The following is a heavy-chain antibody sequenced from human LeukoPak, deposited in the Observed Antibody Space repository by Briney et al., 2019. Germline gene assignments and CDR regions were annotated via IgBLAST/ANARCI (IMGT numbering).Heavy chain of an antibody. CDR1: GFTFSDYW. J-gene: IGHJ4*02. V-gene: IGHV3-74*01. CDR2: INSEGSSV. D-gene: IGHD1-26*01. Sequence: PGGSLRLSCVASGFTFSDYWMHWVRQAPGKGLVWLSRINSEGSSVSYADSVKGRITISRDNAKNTLYLQMNSLRAEDTAVYYCAKAPRWGYSGTYFDYWGQGTLVTVSS. CDR3: AKAPRWGYSGTYFDY.